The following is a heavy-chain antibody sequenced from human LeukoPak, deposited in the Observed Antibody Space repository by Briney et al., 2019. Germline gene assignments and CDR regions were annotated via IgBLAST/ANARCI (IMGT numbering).Heavy chain of an antibody. Sequence: ASVKVSCKASGYTFRIHDFNWVRQAPGQGLEWMGWVSPKTGRTGYAQKFQGRVYMTTNASLSTAYMELSSLRSDDTAVYFCARESERSDGWFDPWGQGTLVTVSS. CDR2: VSPKTGRT. J-gene: IGHJ5*02. D-gene: IGHD1-1*01. CDR3: ARESERSDGWFDP. V-gene: IGHV1-8*01. CDR1: GYTFRIHD.